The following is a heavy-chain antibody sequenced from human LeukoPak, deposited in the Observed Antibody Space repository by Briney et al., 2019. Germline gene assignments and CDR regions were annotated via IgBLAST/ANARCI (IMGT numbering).Heavy chain of an antibody. Sequence: SETLSLTCAVSGYSISSGYYWGWIRQPPGKGLEWIGGIYHSGSTYYNPSLKSRVTISVDTSKNQFSLKLSSVTAADTAVYYCARHKYSSGWLRYNWFDPWGQGTLVTVSS. D-gene: IGHD6-19*01. CDR1: GYSISSGYY. V-gene: IGHV4-38-2*01. CDR3: ARHKYSSGWLRYNWFDP. CDR2: IYHSGST. J-gene: IGHJ5*02.